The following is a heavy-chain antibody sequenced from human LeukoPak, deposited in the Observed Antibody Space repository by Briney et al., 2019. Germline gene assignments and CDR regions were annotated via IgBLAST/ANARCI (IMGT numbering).Heavy chain of an antibody. Sequence: PGGSLRLSCAASRFTFSSYAMTWVRQPPGKGLEWVAAISGSGATTYYADFAKGRFSISRDNSENTLHLQMYSLGAEDTAVYYCARDSDWTENYSLEHWGQGTLVTVSS. J-gene: IGHJ1*01. D-gene: IGHD1-1*01. CDR1: RFTFSSYA. CDR3: ARDSDWTENYSLEH. V-gene: IGHV3-23*01. CDR2: ISGSGATT.